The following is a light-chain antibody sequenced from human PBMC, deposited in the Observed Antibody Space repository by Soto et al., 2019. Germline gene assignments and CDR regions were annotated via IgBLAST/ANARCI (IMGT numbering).Light chain of an antibody. CDR2: DVS. CDR3: SSYTVSGTVL. V-gene: IGLV2-14*01. CDR1: SSDVGGYNY. J-gene: IGLJ2*01. Sequence: QSVLTQPASVSGSPGQSITISCTGTSSDVGGYNYVSWYQQHPGKAPKLMIYDVSNRPSGVYNRFSGPKSGNTASLTISGLQAEDEADYYCSSYTVSGTVLFGGGTKLTVL.